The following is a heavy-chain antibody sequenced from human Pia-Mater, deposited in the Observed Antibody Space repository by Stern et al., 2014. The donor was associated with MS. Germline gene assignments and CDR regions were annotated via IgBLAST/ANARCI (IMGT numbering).Heavy chain of an antibody. CDR2: IYWNDEK. J-gene: IGHJ5*02. Sequence: QVTLRESGPTLVKPTQTLTLTCTFSGFSLSTRGAGVTWIRQATGKALAWLVVIYWNDEKRYSPSLKTRLTITRDPSKSQVVLTMTSMDPVDTATYYCAHLFSDASSSWFDPWGQGTLVTVSS. CDR3: AHLFSDASSSWFDP. CDR1: GFSLSTRGAG. D-gene: IGHD6-6*01. V-gene: IGHV2-5*01.